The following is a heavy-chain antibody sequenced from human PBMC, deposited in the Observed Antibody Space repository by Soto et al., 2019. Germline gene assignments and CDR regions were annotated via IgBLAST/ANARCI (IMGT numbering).Heavy chain of an antibody. CDR3: AKQYYYDSSGYWDH. Sequence: GGSLRLSCAASGFTFSSYGMHWVRQAPGKGLEWVAVISYDGSNKYYADSVKGRFTISRDNSKNTLYLQMNSLRAEDTAVYYCAKQYYYDSSGYWDHWGQGTLVTVSS. D-gene: IGHD3-22*01. J-gene: IGHJ4*02. CDR1: GFTFSSYG. CDR2: ISYDGSNK. V-gene: IGHV3-30*18.